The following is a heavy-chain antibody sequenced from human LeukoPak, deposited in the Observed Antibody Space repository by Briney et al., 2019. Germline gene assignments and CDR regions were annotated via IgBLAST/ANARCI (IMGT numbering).Heavy chain of an antibody. D-gene: IGHD3-22*01. Sequence: ASVKVSFKASGYTFTSYGISWVRQAPGQGLEWMGWISAYNGNTNYAQKLQGRVTMTTDTSTSTAYMELRSLRSDDTAVYYCARRGAYYYDSSGYYYGGLDIWGQGTMVTVSS. CDR2: ISAYNGNT. J-gene: IGHJ3*02. CDR3: ARRGAYYYDSSGYYYGGLDI. CDR1: GYTFTSYG. V-gene: IGHV1-18*01.